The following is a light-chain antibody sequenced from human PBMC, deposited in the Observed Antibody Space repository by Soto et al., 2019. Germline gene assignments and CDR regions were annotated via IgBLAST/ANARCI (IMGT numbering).Light chain of an antibody. CDR3: QQSYTNPYT. Sequence: DIQMTQSPSSLYASVGDRVTITCRASQTISTYLNWYQHKPDKAPKLLIYAASNLQSGVPSRFSGSGSGTDFTLTISSPQPEDFAAYYCQQSYTNPYTFGQGTQLEIK. J-gene: IGKJ2*01. V-gene: IGKV1-39*01. CDR1: QTISTY. CDR2: AAS.